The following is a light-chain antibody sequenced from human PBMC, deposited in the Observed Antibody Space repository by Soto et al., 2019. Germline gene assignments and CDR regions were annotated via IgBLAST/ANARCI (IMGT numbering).Light chain of an antibody. V-gene: IGLV2-23*03. J-gene: IGLJ2*01. CDR2: EGS. Sequence: QSALTQPASVSGSPGQSITISCTGTSSDVGSYNLVSWYQQHPGKAPKVMIYEGSKRPSGVSNCFSGSKSGNTASLTISGLQAEDEADYYCCSYAGSSIFGVFGGGTKLTVL. CDR3: CSYAGSSIFGV. CDR1: SSDVGSYNL.